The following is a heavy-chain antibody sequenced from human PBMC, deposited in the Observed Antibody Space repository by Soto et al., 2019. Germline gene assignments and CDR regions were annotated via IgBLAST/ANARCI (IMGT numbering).Heavy chain of an antibody. CDR2: IYYSGST. Sequence: QVQLQESGPGLVKPSETLSLTCTVSAGSISTYYWSWIRLPPRKGLEWLGYIYYSGSTNYNPSLKSRVTISVDTSRNQFSLKLSSVTAADTAVYYCARHPGGNYAHFDYWGQGTLVTVSS. CDR3: ARHPGGNYAHFDY. CDR1: AGSISTYY. D-gene: IGHD4-4*01. J-gene: IGHJ4*02. V-gene: IGHV4-59*01.